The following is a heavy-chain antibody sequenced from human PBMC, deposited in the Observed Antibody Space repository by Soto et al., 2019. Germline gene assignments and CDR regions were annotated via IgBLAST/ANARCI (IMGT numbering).Heavy chain of an antibody. CDR3: ARGFLPTSYYFDY. J-gene: IGHJ4*02. Sequence: PSETLSLTCAVSGGSISSSNWWSWIRQHPGKGLEWIGYIYYSGSTYYNPSLKSRVTISVDTSKNQFSLKLSSVTAADTAVYYCARGFLPTSYYFDYWGQGTLVTVSS. CDR1: GGSISSSNW. V-gene: IGHV4-31*11. CDR2: IYYSGST.